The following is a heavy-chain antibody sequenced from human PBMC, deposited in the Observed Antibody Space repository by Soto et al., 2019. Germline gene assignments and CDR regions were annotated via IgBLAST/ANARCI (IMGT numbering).Heavy chain of an antibody. V-gene: IGHV4-4*02. CDR3: ALCSSSCPHGGGDY. Sequence: QVQLQESGPGLVKPSGTLSLTCAVSGGSISSSNWWSWVRQPPGKGLEWIGEIYHSGSTNYNPSLKSGVTLSGEKSKNQFPLKLSSVTAADTAVYYCALCSSSCPHGGGDYWGQGTLVTVSS. CDR2: IYHSGST. J-gene: IGHJ4*02. CDR1: GGSISSSNW. D-gene: IGHD6-13*01.